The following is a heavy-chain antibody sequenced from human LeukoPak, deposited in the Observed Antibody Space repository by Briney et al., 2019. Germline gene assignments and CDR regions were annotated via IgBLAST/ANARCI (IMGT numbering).Heavy chain of an antibody. Sequence: SETLSLTCAVSGYSISSGYYWGWIRQPPGKGLEWIGSIYHSGSTYYNPSLKSRVTISVDTFKNQFSLKLSSVTAADTAVYYCARSSSSGWYNWFDPWGQGTLVTVSS. V-gene: IGHV4-38-2*01. D-gene: IGHD6-19*01. CDR2: IYHSGST. J-gene: IGHJ5*02. CDR3: ARSSSSGWYNWFDP. CDR1: GYSISSGYY.